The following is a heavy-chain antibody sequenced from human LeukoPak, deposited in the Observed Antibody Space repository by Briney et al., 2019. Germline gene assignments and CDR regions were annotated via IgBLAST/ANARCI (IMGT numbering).Heavy chain of an antibody. CDR3: AKGSRWQQLAYFDY. CDR2: ISYDGSNK. CDR1: GFTFRSYG. V-gene: IGHV3-30*18. Sequence: PGRSLRLSCAASGFTFRSYGMHWVRQAPGKGLEWVALISYDGSNKYCADSVKGRFTISRDNSKNTLYLQMNSLRAEDTAVYYYAKGSRWQQLAYFDYWGQGTLVTVSS. J-gene: IGHJ4*02. D-gene: IGHD6-13*01.